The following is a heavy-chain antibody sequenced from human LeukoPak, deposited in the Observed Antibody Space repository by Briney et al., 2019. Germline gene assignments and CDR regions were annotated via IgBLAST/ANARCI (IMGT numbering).Heavy chain of an antibody. J-gene: IGHJ4*02. V-gene: IGHV3-9*01. Sequence: GGSLRLSCAASGFTFDDYAMHWVRQAPGKGLEWVSGISWTSDSRGYADSVKGRFTISRDNAKHSLYLQMNSLRAEDTALYYCAKGESYVDTACFDYWGQGTLVTVSS. D-gene: IGHD5-18*01. CDR3: AKGESYVDTACFDY. CDR1: GFTFDDYA. CDR2: ISWTSDSR.